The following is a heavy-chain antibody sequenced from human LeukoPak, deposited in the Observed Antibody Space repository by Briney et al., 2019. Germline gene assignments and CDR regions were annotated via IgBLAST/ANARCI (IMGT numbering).Heavy chain of an antibody. D-gene: IGHD2-2*01. Sequence: PSETLSLTCAVSGYSISSGYYWGWIRPPPGKGLEWIGSIYHSGSTYYNPSLKSRVTISVDTSKNQFSLKLSSVTAADTAVYYCARQGLGYCSSTSCYHSHDAFDIWGQGTMVTVSS. CDR3: ARQGLGYCSSTSCYHSHDAFDI. V-gene: IGHV4-38-2*01. CDR2: IYHSGST. J-gene: IGHJ3*02. CDR1: GYSISSGYY.